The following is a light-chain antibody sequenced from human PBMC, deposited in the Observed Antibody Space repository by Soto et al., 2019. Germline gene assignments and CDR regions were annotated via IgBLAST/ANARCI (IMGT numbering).Light chain of an antibody. J-gene: IGKJ1*01. CDR2: GAS. CDR3: KQYIGLWT. CDR1: QTISTL. V-gene: IGKV1-5*01. Sequence: DIQLPQSPSTLSASVGDRVTITCRASQTISTLLAWYQQKPGKAPHLLIYGASSLQSGVPSRFSGSGSGTEFTLTISSLQPDDLGTYYCKQYIGLWTFGQGTKVDLK.